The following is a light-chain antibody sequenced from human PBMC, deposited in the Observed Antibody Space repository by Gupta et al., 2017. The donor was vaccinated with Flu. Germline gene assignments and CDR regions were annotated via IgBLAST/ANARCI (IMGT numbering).Light chain of an antibody. CDR3: QQTYGTPPT. CDR2: TES. V-gene: IGKV1-39*01. Sequence: DIQMTHSPPSLSASVGDRVTITCRASQSITSKLNWYQQKPGRAPNLLIHTESSLQSGVPSRFSGSGSGTEFSLTINSLQPEDFSTYYCQQTYGTPPTFGQGTKVEI. J-gene: IGKJ1*01. CDR1: QSITSK.